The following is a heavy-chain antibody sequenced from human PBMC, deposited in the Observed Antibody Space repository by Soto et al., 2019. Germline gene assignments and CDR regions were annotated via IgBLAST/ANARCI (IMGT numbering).Heavy chain of an antibody. Sequence: ASVKVSCKVSGYTLTGLSMHWVRQAPGKGLEWMGGFDPEDGETIYAQKFQGRVTMTEDTSTDTAYMELSSLRSEDTAVYYCATSVPAADEGRGYSGYDFDYWGQGTLVTVSS. CDR3: ATSVPAADEGRGYSGYDFDY. D-gene: IGHD5-12*01. V-gene: IGHV1-24*01. CDR1: GYTLTGLS. CDR2: FDPEDGET. J-gene: IGHJ4*02.